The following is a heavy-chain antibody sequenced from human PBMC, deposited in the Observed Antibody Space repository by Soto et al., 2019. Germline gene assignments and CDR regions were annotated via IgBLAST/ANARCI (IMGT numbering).Heavy chain of an antibody. CDR3: AIYHLELFRFDY. Sequence: QIPLVQSGPEVKKPGASMKVSCKAYDFSFTSHGIGWVRQAPGQGLEWMGWISLYNGNTNYAQQFQGRVTMTTDTSTSTAYMELRSLRSDDTAMYFCAIYHLELFRFDYWGQGTLVTVSS. D-gene: IGHD2-2*01. J-gene: IGHJ4*02. CDR1: DFSFTSHG. CDR2: ISLYNGNT. V-gene: IGHV1-18*04.